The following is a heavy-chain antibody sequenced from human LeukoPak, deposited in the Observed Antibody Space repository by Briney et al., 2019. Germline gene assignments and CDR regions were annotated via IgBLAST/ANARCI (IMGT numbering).Heavy chain of an antibody. CDR1: GGSFSGYY. V-gene: IGHV4-34*01. CDR3: ARGRIQLWLNY. J-gene: IGHJ4*02. Sequence: SETLSLTCAVYGGSFSGYYWSWIRQPPGKGLEWIGEINHSGSTNYNPSLKSRVTISVGTSKNQFSLKLSSVTAADTAVYYCARGRIQLWLNYWGQGTLVTVSS. D-gene: IGHD5-18*01. CDR2: INHSGST.